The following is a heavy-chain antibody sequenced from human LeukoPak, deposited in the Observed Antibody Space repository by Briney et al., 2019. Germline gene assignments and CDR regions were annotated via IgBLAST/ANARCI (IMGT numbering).Heavy chain of an antibody. Sequence: GGSLRLSCAASGFTFSSYGMHWVRQAPGKGLEWVSTISGSGGNTYYADSVKGRFTISRDTSKNTLYLQMNSPRAEDTAVYYCAKDMYYDSSGPVFDYSGQGTLVTVSS. CDR2: ISGSGGNT. CDR3: AKDMYYDSSGPVFDY. D-gene: IGHD3-22*01. CDR1: GFTFSSYG. J-gene: IGHJ4*02. V-gene: IGHV3-23*01.